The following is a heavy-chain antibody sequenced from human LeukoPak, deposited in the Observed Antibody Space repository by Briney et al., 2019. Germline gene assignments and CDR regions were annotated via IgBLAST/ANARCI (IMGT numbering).Heavy chain of an antibody. J-gene: IGHJ4*02. D-gene: IGHD4-17*01. CDR1: GFTFSSYG. Sequence: PGGSLRLSCAASGFTFSSYGMHWVRQAPGEGLEWVAVIWYDGSNKYDADSVKGRFTISRDNSKNTLYLQMNSLRAEDTAVYYCAKDMTTVTTAFDYWGQGTLVTVSS. V-gene: IGHV3-33*06. CDR3: AKDMTTVTTAFDY. CDR2: IWYDGSNK.